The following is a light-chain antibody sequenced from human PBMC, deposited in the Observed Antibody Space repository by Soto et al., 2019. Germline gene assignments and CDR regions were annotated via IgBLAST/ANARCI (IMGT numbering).Light chain of an antibody. J-gene: IGLJ2*01. CDR2: SNN. V-gene: IGLV1-44*01. CDR1: SSNIGSNT. Sequence: QSVLTQPPSASGTPGQRVTISCSGSSSNIGSNTVNWYQQLPGTAPKLLIYSNNQRPSAVPDRFSCSKSGTSASLAISGLQSEEEADYYCAAWDDSLNGVVFGGGTKLTVL. CDR3: AAWDDSLNGVV.